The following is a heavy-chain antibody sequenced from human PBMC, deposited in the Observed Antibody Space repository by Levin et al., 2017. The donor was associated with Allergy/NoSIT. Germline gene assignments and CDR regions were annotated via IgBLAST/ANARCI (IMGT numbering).Heavy chain of an antibody. CDR1: GFNFSTYW. CDR2: IKQDGSEK. J-gene: IGHJ4*02. CDR3: ARAPPYAAMIPYYFDY. V-gene: IGHV3-7*01. D-gene: IGHD5-18*01. Sequence: GGSLRLSCAASGFNFSTYWMSWVRQAPGKGLQWLANIKQDGSEKYSVDSVKGRFTISRDNAKKSLYLQMSSLRAEDAAVYYCARAPPYAAMIPYYFDYWGQGTLVIVSS.